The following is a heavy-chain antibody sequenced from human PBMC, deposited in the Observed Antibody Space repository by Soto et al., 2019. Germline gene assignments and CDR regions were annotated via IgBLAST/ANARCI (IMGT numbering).Heavy chain of an antibody. CDR1: GGSFSGYY. V-gene: IGHV4-34*01. CDR3: ARGYCSSTSCYVSGRRYDY. J-gene: IGHJ4*02. Sequence: QVQLQQWGAGLLKPSETLSLTCAVYGGSFSGYYWSWIRQPPGKGLEWIGEINHSGSTTYNPSLKSRVTISVDTSKNQFSLKLSSVTAADTAVYYCARGYCSSTSCYVSGRRYDYWGQGTLVTVSS. D-gene: IGHD2-2*01. CDR2: INHSGST.